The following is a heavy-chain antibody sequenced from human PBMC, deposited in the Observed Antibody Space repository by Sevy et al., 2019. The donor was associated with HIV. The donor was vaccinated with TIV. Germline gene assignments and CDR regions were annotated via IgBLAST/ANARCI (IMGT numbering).Heavy chain of an antibody. J-gene: IGHJ3*02. D-gene: IGHD3-22*01. CDR2: IWNDRSNK. Sequence: GGSLRLSCAASGFTFSSIGMHWVHQAPGKGLEWVAVIWNDRSNKHYADSVKGRFTISRDNSKNTLYLQMNSLRAEDTAVYYCASLPNNYYDTTGYSGKDAFDIWGQGTMVTVSS. V-gene: IGHV3-33*01. CDR3: ASLPNNYYDTTGYSGKDAFDI. CDR1: GFTFSSIG.